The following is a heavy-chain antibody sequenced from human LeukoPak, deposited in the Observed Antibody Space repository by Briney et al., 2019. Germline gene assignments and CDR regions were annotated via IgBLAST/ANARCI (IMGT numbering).Heavy chain of an antibody. V-gene: IGHV3-74*01. Sequence: GRSLRLPCAASGFTFSSYWMHWVRQAPGKGLVWVSRINSDGSSTSYADSVKGRFTISRDNAKNTLYLQMNSLRAEDTAVYYCASSIAGYSSSFVSWRWFDPWGQGTLVTVSS. D-gene: IGHD6-13*01. J-gene: IGHJ5*02. CDR2: INSDGSST. CDR1: GFTFSSYW. CDR3: ASSIAGYSSSFVSWRWFDP.